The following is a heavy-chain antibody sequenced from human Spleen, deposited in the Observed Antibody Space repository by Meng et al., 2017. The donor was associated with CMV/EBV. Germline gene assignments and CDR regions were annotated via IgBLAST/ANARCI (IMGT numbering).Heavy chain of an antibody. CDR2: INPNSGGT. Sequence: ASVKVSCKASGYTFTGYYMHWVRQAPGQGLEWMGWINPNSGGTNYAQKFQGRVTMTRDTSISTVYMELSRLRSDDTAVYYCAKSGYGSGSRELRYYYYGMDVWGQGTTVTVSS. CDR1: GYTFTGYY. CDR3: AKSGYGSGSRELRYYYYGMDV. J-gene: IGHJ6*02. D-gene: IGHD3-10*01. V-gene: IGHV1-2*02.